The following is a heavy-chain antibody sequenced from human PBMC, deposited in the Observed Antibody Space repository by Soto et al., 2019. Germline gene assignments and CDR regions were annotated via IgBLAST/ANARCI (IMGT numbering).Heavy chain of an antibody. V-gene: IGHV3-7*05. CDR1: GFTLSAYW. CDR2: INRDGSKK. CDR3: ARDVSPGSRSLYLDAFDI. Sequence: EVQLEESGGDLVQPGGSLRLSCAASGFTLSAYWMTWVRQAPGKGLEWVANINRDGSKKSYLDSVRGRFTISRDNVGNSLYLQMDSLSADDTALYYCARDVSPGSRSLYLDAFDIWGQGTSVTVSS. J-gene: IGHJ3*02. D-gene: IGHD3-10*01.